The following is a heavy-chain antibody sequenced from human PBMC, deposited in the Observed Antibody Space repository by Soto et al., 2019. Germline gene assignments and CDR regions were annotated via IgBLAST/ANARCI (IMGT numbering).Heavy chain of an antibody. V-gene: IGHV3-7*03. J-gene: IGHJ4*02. CDR1: GFTFSSYW. CDR3: ARGYYDFWSGSPFDY. D-gene: IGHD3-3*01. CDR2: IKQDGSEK. Sequence: GVSLRLSCAASGFTFSSYWMSWVRQAPGKGLEWVANIKQDGSEKYYVDSVKGRFTISRDNAKNSLYLQMNSLRAEDTAVYYCARGYYDFWSGSPFDYWGQGTLVTVSS.